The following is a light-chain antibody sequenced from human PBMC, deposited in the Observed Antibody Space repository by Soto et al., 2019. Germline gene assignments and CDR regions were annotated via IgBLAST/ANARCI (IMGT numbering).Light chain of an antibody. Sequence: DVVMTQSPESLTVSLGERATINCRSSQSVFSRSNNKNYLAWYQQKPGQPPKLLIYWASTRESGVPDRFSGSGSGTDFTLTISSLQAEDVAVYYCQQYYSTPPTFGGGTKVEIK. CDR3: QQYYSTPPT. J-gene: IGKJ4*01. CDR2: WAS. CDR1: QSVFSRSNNKNY. V-gene: IGKV4-1*01.